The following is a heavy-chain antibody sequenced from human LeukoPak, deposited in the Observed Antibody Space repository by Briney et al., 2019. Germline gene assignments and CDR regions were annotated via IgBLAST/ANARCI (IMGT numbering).Heavy chain of an antibody. CDR1: GYSFTSYW. CDR3: ARLVGATPSGYGMDV. D-gene: IGHD1-26*01. V-gene: IGHV5-51*01. Sequence: GESLKISCKGSGYSFTSYWIGWVRQMPGKGLEWMGIIYPGDSDTRYSPSFQGQVTISADKSISTAYLQWSSLKASDTAMYYCARLVGATPSGYGMDVWGQGTTVTASS. CDR2: IYPGDSDT. J-gene: IGHJ6*02.